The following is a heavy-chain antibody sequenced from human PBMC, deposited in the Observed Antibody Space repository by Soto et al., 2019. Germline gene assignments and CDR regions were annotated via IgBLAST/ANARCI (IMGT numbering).Heavy chain of an antibody. V-gene: IGHV3-20*04. Sequence: EVQLVESGGGVVRPGGSLRLSCAASGFTFDDYGMSWVRQAPGKGLEWVSGINWNGGSTGYADSVKGRFTISRDNAKNSLYLQMNSLRAEDTALYYCARDPAEEVTASGVNYYYYYGMDVWGQGTTVTVSS. CDR2: INWNGGST. D-gene: IGHD2-21*02. J-gene: IGHJ6*02. CDR3: ARDPAEEVTASGVNYYYYYGMDV. CDR1: GFTFDDYG.